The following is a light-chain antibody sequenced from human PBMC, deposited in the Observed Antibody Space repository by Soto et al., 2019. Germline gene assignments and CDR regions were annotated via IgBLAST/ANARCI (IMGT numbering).Light chain of an antibody. CDR2: KIS. CDR3: IQATQPPHT. CDR1: QSLVHSDGNTY. V-gene: IGKV2-24*01. J-gene: IGKJ4*01. Sequence: DSVMTQTPLSSAVTLGQSASISCRSSQSLVHSDGNTYLSWLQQRPSQPPRLLIYKISNRFSGVPDRLSGRGAGTDFTQKIRRVEAEDVGIDYCIQATQPPHTFGGGTKLEI.